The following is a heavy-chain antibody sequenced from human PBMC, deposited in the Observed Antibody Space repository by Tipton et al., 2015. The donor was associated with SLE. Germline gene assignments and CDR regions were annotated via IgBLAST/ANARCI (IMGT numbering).Heavy chain of an antibody. CDR2: IFRSGNA. D-gene: IGHD4-11*01. J-gene: IGHJ5*02. V-gene: IGHV4-30-2*01. Sequence: TLSLTCAVSGDSINSGDYSWSWIRQPPGKGLEWIGYIFRSGNAYYNPPLNSRVTISLDMSRNQFSLRLTSVTAADTAVYFCARVRTTLANVWFDTWGQGTLVTVSS. CDR3: ARVRTTLANVWFDT. CDR1: GDSINSGDYS.